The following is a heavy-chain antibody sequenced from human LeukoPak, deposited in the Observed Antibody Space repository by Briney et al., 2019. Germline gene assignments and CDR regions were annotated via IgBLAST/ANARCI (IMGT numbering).Heavy chain of an antibody. CDR1: GFTLSSHA. D-gene: IGHD3/OR15-3a*01. CDR3: VKDWTGTKPFDL. Sequence: GGSLTLSYTASGFTLSSHAMRWLRHSPGEGLEWVSCISGSGDMTYYAGSVKGRFTISRDNTKNTLYLQMNSLRAEDTAVYYCVKDWTGTKPFDLWGRGTLVTVSS. J-gene: IGHJ2*01. CDR2: ISGSGDMT. V-gene: IGHV3-23*01.